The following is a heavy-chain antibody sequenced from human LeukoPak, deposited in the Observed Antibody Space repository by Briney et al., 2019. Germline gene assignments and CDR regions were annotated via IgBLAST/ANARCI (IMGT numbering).Heavy chain of an antibody. J-gene: IGHJ4*02. CDR3: AKDAAVADYYFDY. Sequence: GGSLRLSCAASGFTFSSYGMHWVRQAPGKGLQWVAFIRYDGSNKYYADSVKGRFTISRDNSKNTLYLQMNSLRAEDTAVYYCAKDAAVADYYFDYWGQGTLVTVSS. D-gene: IGHD6-19*01. CDR1: GFTFSSYG. CDR2: IRYDGSNK. V-gene: IGHV3-30*02.